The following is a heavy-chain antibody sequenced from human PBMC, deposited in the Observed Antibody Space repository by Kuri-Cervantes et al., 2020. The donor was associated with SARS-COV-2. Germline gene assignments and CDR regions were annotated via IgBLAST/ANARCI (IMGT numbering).Heavy chain of an antibody. Sequence: GGSLRLSCAASGFTFSSYEMNWVRQAPGKGLEWVSVIYSGGSTYYADSVKGRFTISRDNSKNTLYLQMNSLRAEDTAVYYCARDKRSLDFWSGYYSTRTRYWYFDLWGRGTLVTVSS. V-gene: IGHV3-53*01. D-gene: IGHD3-3*01. CDR1: GFTFSSYE. J-gene: IGHJ2*01. CDR3: ARDKRSLDFWSGYYSTRTRYWYFDL. CDR2: IYSGGST.